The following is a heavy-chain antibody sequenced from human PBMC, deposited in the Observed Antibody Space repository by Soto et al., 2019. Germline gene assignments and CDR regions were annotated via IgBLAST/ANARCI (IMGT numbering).Heavy chain of an antibody. CDR3: ARHQGIGTKIRYFAWFEP. CDR1: GFTFSSYA. Sequence: GGSLRLSCAXXGFTFSSYAXHWVXXXXXXXXEYVSAISSNGGSTYYANSVKGRFTISRDNSKNTLYLQMGSLRAEDTAVYYCARHQGIGTKIRYFAWFEPWGQGTLVTVX. V-gene: IGHV3-64*01. D-gene: IGHD3-9*01. J-gene: IGHJ5*02. CDR2: ISSNGGST.